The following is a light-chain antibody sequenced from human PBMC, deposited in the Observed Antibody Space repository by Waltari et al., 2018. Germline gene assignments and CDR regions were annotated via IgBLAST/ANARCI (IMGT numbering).Light chain of an antibody. CDR1: SSNIGRNS. J-gene: IGLJ3*02. CDR2: HNS. CDR3: AAWDDSLNGV. Sequence: SVLTQPPSASGTPGQRVTISCSGTSSNIGRNSVNWYQQVPGTAPKLLIYHNSQRPSGVPDRFSGSNSGTSASLDISGLQSEDEADYYCAAWDDSLNGVFGGGTKLTVL. V-gene: IGLV1-44*01.